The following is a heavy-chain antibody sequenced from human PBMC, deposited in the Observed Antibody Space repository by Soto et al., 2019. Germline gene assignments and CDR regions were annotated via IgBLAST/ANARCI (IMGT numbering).Heavy chain of an antibody. J-gene: IGHJ6*03. CDR3: ARGIIEDDFWSGYYKNYMDV. V-gene: IGHV4-31*03. CDR2: IYYSGST. D-gene: IGHD3-3*01. Sequence: PSETLSLTXTVSGGSISSGGYYWSWIRQHPGKGLEWIGYIYYSGSTYYNPSLKSRVTISVDTSKNQFSLKLSSVTAADTAAYYCARGIIEDDFWSGYYKNYMDVWGKGTTVTVSS. CDR1: GGSISSGGYY.